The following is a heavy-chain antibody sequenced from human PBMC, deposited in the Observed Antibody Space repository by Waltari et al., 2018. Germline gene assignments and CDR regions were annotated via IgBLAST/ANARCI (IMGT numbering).Heavy chain of an antibody. CDR3: ARDVL. CDR1: GFTFSNFW. V-gene: IGHV3-7*01. D-gene: IGHD2-15*01. Sequence: EVQLVESGGDSVQPGGSLRLSCAASGFTFSNFWMSWVRQAPGKGLQGVASIKPDGSGKYYVESVKGRFTISRDNAKNLLILQMDSLRVEDTAVYFCARDVLWGQGTRVTVSP. J-gene: IGHJ4*02. CDR2: IKPDGSGK.